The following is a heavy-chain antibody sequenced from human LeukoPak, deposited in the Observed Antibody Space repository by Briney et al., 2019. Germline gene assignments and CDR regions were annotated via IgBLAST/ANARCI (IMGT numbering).Heavy chain of an antibody. J-gene: IGHJ4*02. Sequence: GGSLRLSCAASGFTFSNYAMTWVRQGPGKGLEWVSTVSNSGGTTFYADSVEGRFTISRDNSKNTLYLQMNSLRAEDTAVYYCAKDRSQYYDILTGLDYWGQGTLVTVSS. D-gene: IGHD3-9*01. CDR3: AKDRSQYYDILTGLDY. CDR2: VSNSGGTT. CDR1: GFTFSNYA. V-gene: IGHV3-23*01.